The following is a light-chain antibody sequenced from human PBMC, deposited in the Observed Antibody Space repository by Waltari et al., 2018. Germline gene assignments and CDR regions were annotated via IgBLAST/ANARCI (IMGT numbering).Light chain of an antibody. CDR1: SSNIGSNP. CDR2: STN. Sequence: QSVLTQPPSASGPPGLRVPISCSGSSSNIGSNPVNWYQQLPGSAPKLLIYSTNQRPSGVPDRFSGSKSGTSATLAISGLQSEDEAKYYCATWDDSLNAAVFGGGTQLSVL. J-gene: IGLJ7*01. CDR3: ATWDDSLNAAV. V-gene: IGLV1-44*01.